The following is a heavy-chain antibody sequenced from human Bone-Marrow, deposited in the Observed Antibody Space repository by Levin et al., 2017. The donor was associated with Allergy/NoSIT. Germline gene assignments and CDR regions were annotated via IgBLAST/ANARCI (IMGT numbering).Heavy chain of an antibody. CDR3: AKVTEGSQWSLDI. Sequence: GESLKISCAASGFSFNYAWMNWVRQAPGKGLEWVGRMTTKIDGATDYAAPVKGRFTISRDESKNTLYLQMNSLRTEDTAVYYCAKVTEGSQWSLDIWGQGTMVTVSS. CDR2: MTTKIDGAT. J-gene: IGHJ3*02. D-gene: IGHD3-3*01. CDR1: GFSFNYAW. V-gene: IGHV3-15*01.